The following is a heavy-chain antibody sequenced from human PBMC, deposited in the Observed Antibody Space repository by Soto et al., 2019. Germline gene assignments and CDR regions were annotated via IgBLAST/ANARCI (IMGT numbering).Heavy chain of an antibody. D-gene: IGHD2-15*01. CDR2: IIGRGGST. Sequence: GGTLCLSCAASGFSFSSYYLCWWSREPGGGLVGVSTIIGRGGSTYYEHSVKGRFTISGDTSRNKLYLKMDTLTAEDTAVYSCAKAECSARTSYLYYFEYWGQGALVTVSS. V-gene: IGHV3-23*01. J-gene: IGHJ4*02. CDR3: AKAECSARTSYLYYFEY. CDR1: GFSFSSYY.